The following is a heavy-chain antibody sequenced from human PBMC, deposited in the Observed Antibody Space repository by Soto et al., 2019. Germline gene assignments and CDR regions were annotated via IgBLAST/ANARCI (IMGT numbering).Heavy chain of an antibody. V-gene: IGHV4-59*08. D-gene: IGHD3-10*01. CDR3: ASMGYHYGSGSYPLDY. CDR2: IYNSGST. CDR1: GGSISSYY. Sequence: QVLLQESGPGLVKPSETLSLTCTVSGGSISSYYWTWIRQPPGKGLEWIGFIYNSGSTHYNPSLRSRVTISVDTSKNQFSLKLRSVTAADTAVYYCASMGYHYGSGSYPLDYWGQGTLVTVSS. J-gene: IGHJ4*02.